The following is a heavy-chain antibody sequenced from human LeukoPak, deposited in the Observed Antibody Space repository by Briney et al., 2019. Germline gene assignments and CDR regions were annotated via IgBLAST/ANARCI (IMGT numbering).Heavy chain of an antibody. Sequence: ASVKVSCKASGYTFTSYYMHWVRQAPGQGLEWMGIINPSGGSTSYAQKFQGRVTMTRDMSTSTVYMELSSLRSEDTAVYYCARGDGSSWYYFSFDAFDIWGQGTMVTVSS. J-gene: IGHJ3*02. CDR3: ARGDGSSWYYFSFDAFDI. V-gene: IGHV1-46*01. CDR2: INPSGGST. CDR1: GYTFTSYY. D-gene: IGHD6-13*01.